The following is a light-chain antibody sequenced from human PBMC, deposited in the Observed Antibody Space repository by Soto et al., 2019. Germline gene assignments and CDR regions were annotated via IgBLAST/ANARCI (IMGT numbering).Light chain of an antibody. J-gene: IGKJ1*01. CDR2: GAS. CDR3: QQYGSSPST. V-gene: IGKV3-20*01. CDR1: QSVSSSY. Sequence: EIVLTQSPGTLSSSPGERATLSCRASQSVSSSYLAWYQQKPGQAPRLLIYGASSRATGIPDRFSGSGSGTDFTLTISRLEPEDFAVYYCQQYGSSPSTFGQGTKV.